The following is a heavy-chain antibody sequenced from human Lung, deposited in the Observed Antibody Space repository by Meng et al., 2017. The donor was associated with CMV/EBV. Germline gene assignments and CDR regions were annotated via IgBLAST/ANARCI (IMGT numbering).Heavy chain of an antibody. D-gene: IGHD4-23*01. J-gene: IGHJ6*02. Sequence: SXVASPGFTLSGYSMHWVRQAPGKGLEWVALISYDGSTEYYADSVRGRFSISRDNSKKTLYVHMNSLRPEDTGIYYCARDVTTLGYSGMDVWGQGTXVTVAS. V-gene: IGHV3-30*04. CDR1: PGFTLSGYS. CDR2: ISYDGSTE. CDR3: ARDVTTLGYSGMDV.